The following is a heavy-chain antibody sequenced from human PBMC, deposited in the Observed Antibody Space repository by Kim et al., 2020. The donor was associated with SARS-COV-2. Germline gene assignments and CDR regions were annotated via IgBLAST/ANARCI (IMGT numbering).Heavy chain of an antibody. V-gene: IGHV3-48*03. CDR3: ASYAVVTPGAYYYYGMDV. Sequence: VKGRFTISRDNAKNSLYLQMNSLRAEDTAVYYCASYAVVTPGAYYYYGMDVWGQGTTVTVSS. J-gene: IGHJ6*02. D-gene: IGHD2-21*02.